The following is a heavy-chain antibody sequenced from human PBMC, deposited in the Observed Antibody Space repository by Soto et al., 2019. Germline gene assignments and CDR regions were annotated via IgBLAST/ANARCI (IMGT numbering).Heavy chain of an antibody. V-gene: IGHV3-23*01. J-gene: IGHJ4*02. CDR1: GFTFSSYA. D-gene: IGHD3-10*01. CDR3: AKVLWFGELSLMDLDY. Sequence: EVQLLESGGGLVQPGGSLRLSCVASGFTFSSYAMSWVRQAPGKGLEWVSVISAGGGSTHYADSVKGRFTVSRDNSKSTLYLQMNSLRAEDTALYYCAKVLWFGELSLMDLDYWGQGTLVTVSS. CDR2: ISAGGGST.